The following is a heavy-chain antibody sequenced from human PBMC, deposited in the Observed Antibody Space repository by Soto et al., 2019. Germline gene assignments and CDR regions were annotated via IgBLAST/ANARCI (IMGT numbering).Heavy chain of an antibody. J-gene: IGHJ4*02. D-gene: IGHD3-16*01. CDR1: GFTFSSYA. CDR3: AHPWGLRYYFDY. CDR2: ISGSGGST. V-gene: IGHV3-23*01. Sequence: GGSLRLSCAASGFTFSSYAMGWVRQAPGKGLEWVSAISGSGGSTYYADSVKGRFTISRDNSKNTLYLQMNSLRAEDTAVYYCAHPWGLRYYFDYWGQGTLVTVSS.